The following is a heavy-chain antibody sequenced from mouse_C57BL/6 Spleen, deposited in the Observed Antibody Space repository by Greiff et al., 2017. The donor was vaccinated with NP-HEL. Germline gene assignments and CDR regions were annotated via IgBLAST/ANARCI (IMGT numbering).Heavy chain of an antibody. D-gene: IGHD1-1*01. CDR2: INPNNGGT. Sequence: VQLQQSGPELVKPGASVKIPCKASGYTFTDYNMDWVKQSHGKSLEWIGDINPNNGGTIYNQKFKGKATLTVDKSSSTAYMELRSLTSEDTAVYYCARRYYYGSSYVPFAYWGQGTLVTVSA. CDR1: GYTFTDYN. J-gene: IGHJ3*01. V-gene: IGHV1-18*01. CDR3: ARRYYYGSSYVPFAY.